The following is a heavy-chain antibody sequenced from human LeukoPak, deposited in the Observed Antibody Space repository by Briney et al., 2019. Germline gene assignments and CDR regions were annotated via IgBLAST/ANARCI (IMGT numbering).Heavy chain of an antibody. V-gene: IGHV4-59*01. Sequence: PSETLFLTCTVSGGSISSYYWSWIRQPPGKGLEWIGYIYYSGSTNYNPSLKSRVTISVDTSKNQFSLRLSSVTAADTAVYYCARHAVYAGSGWAFDYWGQGTLVTVSS. CDR3: ARHAVYAGSGWAFDY. CDR2: IYYSGST. J-gene: IGHJ4*02. CDR1: GGSISSYY. D-gene: IGHD6-19*01.